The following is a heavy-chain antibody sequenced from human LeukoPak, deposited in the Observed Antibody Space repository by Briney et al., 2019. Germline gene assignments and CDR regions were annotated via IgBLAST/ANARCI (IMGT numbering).Heavy chain of an antibody. D-gene: IGHD6-13*01. CDR2: ISSSSSTI. J-gene: IGHJ5*02. V-gene: IGHV3-48*01. CDR1: GFTFSSYS. Sequence: PGGSLRLSCAASGFTFSSYSMNWVRQAPGKGLEWVSYISSSSSTIYYADSVKGRFTISRDNAKNSLYLQMNSLRAEDTAVYYCARVVSIAAAGPAFDPWGQGTLVTVSS. CDR3: ARVVSIAAAGPAFDP.